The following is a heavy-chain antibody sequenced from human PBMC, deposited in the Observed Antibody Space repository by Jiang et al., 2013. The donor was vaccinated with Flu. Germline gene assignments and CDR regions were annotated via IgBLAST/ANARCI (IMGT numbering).Heavy chain of an antibody. J-gene: IGHJ4*02. D-gene: IGHD1-26*01. Sequence: FSISRDNSKNTLYLQMNSLRAEDTAVYYCMRVSVGATADNWGQGTLVTVSS. CDR3: MRVSVGATADN. V-gene: IGHV3-66*01.